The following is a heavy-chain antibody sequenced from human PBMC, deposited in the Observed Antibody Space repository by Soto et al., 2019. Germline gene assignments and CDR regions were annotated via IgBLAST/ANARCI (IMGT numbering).Heavy chain of an antibody. J-gene: IGHJ5*02. Sequence: TLSLNCAVSGGSISSGGYSWSWIRQPPGKGLDWIGYIYHSGSTYYNPSLKSRVTISVDRSKNQFSLKLSSVTAADTAVYYCARGYSSSWPGNWFDPWGQGTLVTVSS. CDR3: ARGYSSSWPGNWFDP. D-gene: IGHD6-13*01. CDR1: GGSISSGGYS. V-gene: IGHV4-30-2*01. CDR2: IYHSGST.